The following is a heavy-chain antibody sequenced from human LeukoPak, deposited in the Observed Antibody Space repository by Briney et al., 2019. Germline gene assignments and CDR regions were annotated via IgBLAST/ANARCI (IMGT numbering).Heavy chain of an antibody. CDR1: GFTFSSYW. D-gene: IGHD5-18*01. Sequence: GGSLRLSCAASGFTFSSYWMSWVRQAPGKGLERVANIKQDGSEKYYVDSVKGRFTVSRDNAKNSLYLQISSLRAEDTAVYFCARVGLQLWFEAAFDYWGQGTLVTVSS. V-gene: IGHV3-7*01. CDR3: ARVGLQLWFEAAFDY. CDR2: IKQDGSEK. J-gene: IGHJ4*02.